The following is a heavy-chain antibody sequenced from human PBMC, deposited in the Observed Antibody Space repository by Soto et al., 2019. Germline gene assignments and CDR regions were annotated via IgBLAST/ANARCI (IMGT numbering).Heavy chain of an antibody. J-gene: IGHJ4*02. D-gene: IGHD2-2*01. CDR2: IYYSRST. CDR3: ARREVGTTLDF. Sequence: QLPLQESGPGLVKPSETLSLTCTVSGGSVTASSYYWGWIRQPPGMGLEWIGSIYYSRSTDYNPSLKSRVTISVDTSKNQFSLQLSSVTAADTAMYYCARREVGTTLDFWGLGTLVTVSS. V-gene: IGHV4-39*01. CDR1: GGSVTASSYY.